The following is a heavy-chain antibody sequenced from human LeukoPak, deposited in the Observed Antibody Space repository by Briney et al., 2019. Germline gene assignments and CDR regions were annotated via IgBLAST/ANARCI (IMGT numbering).Heavy chain of an antibody. V-gene: IGHV4-30-2*01. Sequence: SETLSLTCAVSGGSISSGGYSWSWIRQPPGKGLEWIGYIYHSGSTYYNPSLKSRVTISVDRSKNQFPLKLSSVTAADTAVYYCARETPMAYFDYWGQGTLVTVSS. CDR2: IYHSGST. J-gene: IGHJ4*02. CDR1: GGSISSGGYS. D-gene: IGHD5-24*01. CDR3: ARETPMAYFDY.